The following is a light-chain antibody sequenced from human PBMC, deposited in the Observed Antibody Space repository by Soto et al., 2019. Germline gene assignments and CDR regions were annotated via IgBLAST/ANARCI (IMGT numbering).Light chain of an antibody. CDR3: QKLNGSPWK. V-gene: IGKV1-9*01. CDR2: GAS. Sequence: DIQMTHSPSSLSASILYIVTFTFRASQDISDFLAWYQQKPGTAPKLLIYGASTLQSGVPSRFSGSRSGTDYTLTIASLQPEDFATYYCQKLNGSPWKFGQGTKVDIK. CDR1: QDISDF. J-gene: IGKJ1*01.